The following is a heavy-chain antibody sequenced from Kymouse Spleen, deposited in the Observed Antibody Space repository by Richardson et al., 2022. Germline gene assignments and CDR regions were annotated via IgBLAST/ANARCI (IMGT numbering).Heavy chain of an antibody. Sequence: QVQLQESGPGLVKPSGTLSLTCAVSGGSISSSNWWSWVRQPPGKGLEWIGEIYHSGSTNYNPSLKSRVTISVDKSKNQFSLKLSSVTAADTAVYYCAREAMVRGVIPYYYYYYGMDVWGQGTTVTVSS. V-gene: IGHV4-4*02. J-gene: IGHJ6*02. CDR2: IYHSGST. CDR3: AREAMVRGVIPYYYYYYGMDV. D-gene: IGHD3-10*01. CDR1: GGSISSSNW.